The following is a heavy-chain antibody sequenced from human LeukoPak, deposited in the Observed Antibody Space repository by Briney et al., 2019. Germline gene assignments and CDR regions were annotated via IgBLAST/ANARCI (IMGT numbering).Heavy chain of an antibody. V-gene: IGHV3-23*01. CDR1: GFTFSSYA. J-gene: IGHJ4*02. CDR3: AKGEEQLVLVSFDY. CDR2: ISGSGGST. D-gene: IGHD6-6*01. Sequence: PGGSLRLSCAASGFTFSSYAMSWVRQAPGKGLDWVSAISGSGGSTYYADSVKGRFTISRDNSKNTLYLQMNSLRAEDTAVYYCAKGEEQLVLVSFDYWGQGTLVTVSS.